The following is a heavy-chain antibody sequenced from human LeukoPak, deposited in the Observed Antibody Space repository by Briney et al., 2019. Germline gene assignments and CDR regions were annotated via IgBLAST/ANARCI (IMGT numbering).Heavy chain of an antibody. CDR3: ARIAVAGTGTPYDY. CDR1: GGSISSYY. CDR2: IYTSGSA. V-gene: IGHV4-4*07. Sequence: PSETLSLTCTVSGGSISSYYWSWIRQPAGKGLEWIGRIYTSGSANYNPSLKSRVTMSVDTSKNQFSLKLSSVTAADTAVYYCARIAVAGTGTPYDYWGQGTLVTVSS. D-gene: IGHD6-19*01. J-gene: IGHJ4*02.